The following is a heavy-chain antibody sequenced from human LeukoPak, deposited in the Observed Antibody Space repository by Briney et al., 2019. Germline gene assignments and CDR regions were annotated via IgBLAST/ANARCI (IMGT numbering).Heavy chain of an antibody. Sequence: SETLSLTCTVSGGSISSYYCNWIRQPPAKGLEWIGYKYYSGGSNYNRSLKSRVTISADTSKKQLSLKLTSVAAADTAVYYCARGPPNDYFNFDCWGQGALVT. V-gene: IGHV4-59*01. D-gene: IGHD2/OR15-2a*01. CDR1: GGSISSYY. CDR3: ARGPPNDYFNFDC. J-gene: IGHJ4*02. CDR2: KYYSGGS.